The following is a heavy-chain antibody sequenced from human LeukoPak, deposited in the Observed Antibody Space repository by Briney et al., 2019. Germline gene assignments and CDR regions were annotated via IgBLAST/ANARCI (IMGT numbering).Heavy chain of an antibody. CDR3: ARTTEGGYTYGYFYYYYMDV. Sequence: SETLALTCTVSGGSISSSNYYWGWIRQPPGKGLEWIGNIYYSGNTYYNPSLKSRVTISVDTSKNQFSLKLTSVTAADTAVYYCARTTEGGYTYGYFYYYYMDVWGKGTTVTISS. CDR1: GGSISSSNYY. CDR2: IYYSGNT. D-gene: IGHD5-18*01. J-gene: IGHJ6*03. V-gene: IGHV4-39*07.